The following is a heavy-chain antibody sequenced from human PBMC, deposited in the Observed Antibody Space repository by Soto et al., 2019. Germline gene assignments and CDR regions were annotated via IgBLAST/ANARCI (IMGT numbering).Heavy chain of an antibody. CDR3: ARSSGYDSGIDY. Sequence: QVQLQESGPGLVKPSQTLSLTCTVSGGSISSGGYYWSWIRQHPGKGLEWIGYIYYSGSTYYNPSLQSRVTISVDTSKNQFSRKLSSVTAADTAVYYCARSSGYDSGIDYWGQGTLVTVSS. CDR1: GGSISSGGYY. J-gene: IGHJ4*02. D-gene: IGHD5-12*01. V-gene: IGHV4-31*03. CDR2: IYYSGST.